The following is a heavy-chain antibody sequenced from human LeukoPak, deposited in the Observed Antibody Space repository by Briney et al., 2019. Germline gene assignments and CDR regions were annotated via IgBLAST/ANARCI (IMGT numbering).Heavy chain of an antibody. Sequence: ASVKVSCKTSGYTFTSYYMHWVRQAPGQGLEWMGIVNPSGGSTSYAQKFQGRVTMTRDTSTSTVYMELSSLRSEDTAVYYCALRYCGGDCYSGLLHWGQGTLVTVSS. D-gene: IGHD2-21*01. J-gene: IGHJ4*02. V-gene: IGHV1-46*01. CDR2: VNPSGGST. CDR1: GYTFTSYY. CDR3: ALRYCGGDCYSGLLH.